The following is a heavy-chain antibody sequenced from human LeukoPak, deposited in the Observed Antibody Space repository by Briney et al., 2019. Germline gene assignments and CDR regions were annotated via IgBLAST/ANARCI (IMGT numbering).Heavy chain of an antibody. V-gene: IGHV4-31*03. CDR2: IYYSGST. J-gene: IGHJ4*02. Sequence: SETLSLTCTVSGGSISSGGYYWSWIRQHPGKGLEWIGYIYYSGSTYYNLSLKSRVTISVDTSKNQFSLKLSSVTAADTAVYCCARVSSTSSNAFDYWGQGTLVTVSS. CDR1: GGSISSGGYY. CDR3: ARVSSTSSNAFDY. D-gene: IGHD2-2*01.